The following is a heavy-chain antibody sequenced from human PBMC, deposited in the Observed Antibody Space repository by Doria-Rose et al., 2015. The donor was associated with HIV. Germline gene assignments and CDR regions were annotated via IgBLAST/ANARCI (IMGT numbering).Heavy chain of an antibody. J-gene: IGHJ4*02. V-gene: IGHV4-31*03. D-gene: IGHD3-3*01. Sequence: VQLQESGLGLVQPSATLSLTCSVSGASVSRRGYYWNWIRTVPGKGLESLGYTYYTGTSDYSQSLKSRLNMAVDTSKNQFSLKLRFVTVADTAVYYCARMGSYRELDYWGQGALVIVSA. CDR1: GASVSRRGYY. CDR3: ARMGSYRELDY. CDR2: TYYTGTS.